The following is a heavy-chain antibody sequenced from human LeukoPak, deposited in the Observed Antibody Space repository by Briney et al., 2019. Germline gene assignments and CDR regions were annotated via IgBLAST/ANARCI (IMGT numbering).Heavy chain of an antibody. CDR1: GASISSGSDY. D-gene: IGHD5-12*01. J-gene: IGHJ6*03. CDR3: AREDDYRRYMDV. CDR2: IYYSGST. Sequence: SETLSLTCSVSGASISSGSDYWSWIRQPPGKGLEWIGYIYYSGSTNYNPSLKSRVTISVDTSKNQFSLKLSSVTAADTAVYYCAREDDYRRYMDVWGKGTTVTVSS. V-gene: IGHV4-61*01.